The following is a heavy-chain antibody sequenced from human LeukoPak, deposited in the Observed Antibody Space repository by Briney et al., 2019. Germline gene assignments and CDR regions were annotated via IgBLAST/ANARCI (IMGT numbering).Heavy chain of an antibody. Sequence: SETLSLTCAVYGGSFSGYYWSWIRQPPGKGLEWIGEINHSGSTNYNPSLKSRVTISVDTSKNQFSLKLSSVTAADTAVYYCARGKRTYDFWSGSRGSYFDYWGQGTLVTVSS. D-gene: IGHD3-3*01. CDR3: ARGKRTYDFWSGSRGSYFDY. J-gene: IGHJ4*02. CDR1: GGSFSGYY. CDR2: INHSGST. V-gene: IGHV4-34*01.